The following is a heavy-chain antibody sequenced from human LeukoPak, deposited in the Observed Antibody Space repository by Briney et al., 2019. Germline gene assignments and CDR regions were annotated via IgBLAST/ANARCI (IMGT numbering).Heavy chain of an antibody. D-gene: IGHD3-9*01. CDR3: ARDDTVLRYFDY. J-gene: IGHJ4*02. CDR2: IYYSGST. V-gene: IGHV4-30-4*01. CDR1: GGSISSSSYY. Sequence: SETLSLTCTVSGGSISSSSYYWSWIRQPPGKGLEWIGYIYYSGSTYYNPSLKSRVTISVDTSKNQFSLKLSSVTAADTAVYYCARDDTVLRYFDYWGQGTLVTVSS.